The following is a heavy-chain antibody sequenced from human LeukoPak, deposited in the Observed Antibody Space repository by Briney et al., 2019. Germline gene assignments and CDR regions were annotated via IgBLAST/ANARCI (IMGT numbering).Heavy chain of an antibody. J-gene: IGHJ3*01. D-gene: IGHD3-22*01. CDR1: GFTFSSYG. V-gene: IGHV3-21*01. CDR2: ISPTSAYI. CDR3: ARTIYYYESTSYFSDAFDV. Sequence: GGSLRLSCAASGFTFSSYGMHWVRQAPGEGLEWVSSISPTSAYIYYQDSVKGRFTISRDDAKNSLYLEMDSLRAEDTAVYYCARTIYYYESTSYFSDAFDVWGQGTMVTVSS.